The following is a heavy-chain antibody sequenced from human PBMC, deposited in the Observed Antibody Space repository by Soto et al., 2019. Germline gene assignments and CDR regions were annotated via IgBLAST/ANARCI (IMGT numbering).Heavy chain of an antibody. CDR2: INPSGGST. D-gene: IGHD2-21*02. CDR3: ARDGVYCGGDCYYGDNWFDP. Sequence: VASVKVSCKASGYTFTSYYMHWVRQAPGQGLEWMGIINPSGGSTSYAQKFQGRVTMTRDTSTSTVYMELSSLRSEDTAVYYCARDGVYCGGDCYYGDNWFDPWGQGTLVTVSS. V-gene: IGHV1-46*01. CDR1: GYTFTSYY. J-gene: IGHJ5*02.